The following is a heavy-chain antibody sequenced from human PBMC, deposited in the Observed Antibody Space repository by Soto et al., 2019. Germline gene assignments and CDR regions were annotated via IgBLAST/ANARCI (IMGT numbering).Heavy chain of an antibody. CDR2: IKSYGSST. CDR1: GFSLRTYW. Sequence: EVQLVESGGGLVQPGGSLRLSCAVSGFSLRTYWMHWVRQAPGKGLVWVSRIKSYGSSTSYADSVKGRFTVSRDIAKNTVFMQMNRLRAEGTAVYYCARGVYYECSCYYYPIDYWCQGTLVTVSS. CDR3: ARGVYYECSCYYYPIDY. V-gene: IGHV3-74*01. D-gene: IGHD3-22*01. J-gene: IGHJ4*02.